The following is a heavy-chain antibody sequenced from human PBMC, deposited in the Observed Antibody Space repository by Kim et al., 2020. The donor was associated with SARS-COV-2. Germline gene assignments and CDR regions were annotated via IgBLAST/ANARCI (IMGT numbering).Heavy chain of an antibody. J-gene: IGHJ4*02. D-gene: IGHD3-16*01. Sequence: YFNPSLKSLVTVSVDTSKKQFSLKLTSVTAADTAVYYCARRSRGDGSPGYWGQGTLVTVSS. V-gene: IGHV4-39*01. CDR3: ARRSRGDGSPGY.